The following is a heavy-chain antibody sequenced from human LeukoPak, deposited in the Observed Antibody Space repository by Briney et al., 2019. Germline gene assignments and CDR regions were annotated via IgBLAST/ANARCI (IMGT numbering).Heavy chain of an antibody. D-gene: IGHD6-13*01. CDR1: GGSFSGYY. J-gene: IGHJ4*02. CDR2: IYYSGST. V-gene: IGHV4-34*01. CDR3: ARQGYSSSWYDY. Sequence: SETLSLTCAVYGGSFSGYYWGWIRQPPGRGLEWIGSIYYSGSTYYNPSLKSRVTISVDTSKNQFSLKLSSVTAADTAVYYCARQGYSSSWYDYWGQGTLVTVSS.